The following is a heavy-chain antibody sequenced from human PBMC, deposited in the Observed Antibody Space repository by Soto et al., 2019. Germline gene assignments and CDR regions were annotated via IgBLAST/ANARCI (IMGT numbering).Heavy chain of an antibody. D-gene: IGHD3-22*01. Sequence: QVQLQESGPGLAKPSQTLSLTCTVSGASLSSGGYYWTWIRQVPGKALEWIGYIFHTGTTFYNPSLKSRVVMSIEKSDNQFSRNLRSVTAADTAVYYCARGLGYDSNGRFLAAFDVWGQGTMVTVSS. CDR2: IFHTGTT. V-gene: IGHV4-31*03. CDR1: GASLSSGGYY. CDR3: ARGLGYDSNGRFLAAFDV. J-gene: IGHJ3*01.